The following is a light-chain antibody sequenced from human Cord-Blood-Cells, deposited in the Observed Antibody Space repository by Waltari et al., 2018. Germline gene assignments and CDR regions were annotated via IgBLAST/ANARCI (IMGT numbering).Light chain of an antibody. CDR2: GAS. Sequence: EIVLTQPPGTLSLSPGERATLSCRASRSVSSSYLAWYQQKPGQAPRLLIYGASSRATGIPDRFSGSGSGTDFTLTISRLEPEDFAVYYCQQYGSSPTFGQGTKVEIK. CDR3: QQYGSSPT. CDR1: RSVSSSY. J-gene: IGKJ1*01. V-gene: IGKV3-20*01.